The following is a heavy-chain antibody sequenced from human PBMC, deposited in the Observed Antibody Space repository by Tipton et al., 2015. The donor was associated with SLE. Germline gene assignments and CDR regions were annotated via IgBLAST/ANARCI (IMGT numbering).Heavy chain of an antibody. CDR2: IYYSGST. Sequence: TLSLTCTVSSGSISSYYWSWIRQPPGKGLEWIGYIYYSGSTNYNPSLKSRVTISVDTSKNQFSLKLSSVTAADTAVYYCARESVLYYYDSSGYYSPAFDIWGQGTMVTASS. J-gene: IGHJ3*02. V-gene: IGHV4-59*01. D-gene: IGHD3-22*01. CDR3: ARESVLYYYDSSGYYSPAFDI. CDR1: SGSISSYY.